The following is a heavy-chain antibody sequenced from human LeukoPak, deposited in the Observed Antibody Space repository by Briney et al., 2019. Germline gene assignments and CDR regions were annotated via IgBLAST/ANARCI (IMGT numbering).Heavy chain of an antibody. J-gene: IGHJ4*02. CDR1: GFTFSSYG. Sequence: GRSLRLSCAASGFTFSSYGMHWVRQAPGKGLEWVSYISSGSTIYDADSVKGRFTISRDNAKNSLYLQMNSLRAEDTAVYYSARESIAVAGAPFDYWGQGTLVTVSS. V-gene: IGHV3-48*04. CDR3: ARESIAVAGAPFDY. D-gene: IGHD6-19*01. CDR2: ISSGSTI.